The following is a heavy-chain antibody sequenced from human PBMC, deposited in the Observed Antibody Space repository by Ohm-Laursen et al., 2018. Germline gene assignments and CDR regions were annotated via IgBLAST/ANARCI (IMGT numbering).Heavy chain of an antibody. CDR1: GGSFSGYY. CDR3: ARVKQWLIYAFDI. V-gene: IGHV4-34*01. J-gene: IGHJ3*02. CDR2: INHSGST. D-gene: IGHD6-19*01. Sequence: GTLSLTCAVYGGSFSGYYWSWIRQPPGKGLEWIGEINHSGSTNYNPSLKSRVTISVDTSKNQFSLKLNSVTAADTAVYYCARVKQWLIYAFDIWGQGTMVTVSS.